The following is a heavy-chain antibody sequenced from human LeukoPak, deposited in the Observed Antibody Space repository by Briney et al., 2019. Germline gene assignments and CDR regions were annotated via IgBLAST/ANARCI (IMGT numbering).Heavy chain of an antibody. V-gene: IGHV3-48*01. CDR2: ISSSSSTI. D-gene: IGHD2-2*01. Sequence: GGSLRLSCAASGFTFSSYSMNWVRQAPGKGLEWVSHISSSSSTIYYADSVKGRFTISRDNAKNSLYLQMNSLRAEDTAVYYCARDGLGGQLPFDYWGQGTLVTVSS. J-gene: IGHJ4*02. CDR1: GFTFSSYS. CDR3: ARDGLGGQLPFDY.